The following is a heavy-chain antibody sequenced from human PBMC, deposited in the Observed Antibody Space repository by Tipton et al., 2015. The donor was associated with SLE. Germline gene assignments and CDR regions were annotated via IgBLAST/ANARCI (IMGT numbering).Heavy chain of an antibody. Sequence: TLSLTCNVSGGSIINNYWGWIRQPPGKGLEWIGYIYYTGSAPYSPSLNSRVSMSVDTSRNQFSLRLSSVTAADTAVYYCARDFARGSGYVYWGHGILVTVSS. CDR2: IYYTGSA. D-gene: IGHD3-9*01. CDR3: ARDFARGSGYVY. CDR1: GGSIINNY. V-gene: IGHV4-59*01. J-gene: IGHJ4*01.